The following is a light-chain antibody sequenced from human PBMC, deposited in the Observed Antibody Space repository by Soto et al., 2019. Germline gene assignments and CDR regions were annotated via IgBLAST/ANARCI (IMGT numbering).Light chain of an antibody. CDR2: KPS. Sequence: DIPMTQSPSTLSASVGDRVTITCRASQSISSWLAWYQQKPGKAPKLLIYKPSSLESGVPSRSSGSGSGTVFTLTISSLQPDDFATYYCEQYNRTFGEGTKVEIK. V-gene: IGKV1-5*03. J-gene: IGKJ1*01. CDR3: EQYNRT. CDR1: QSISSW.